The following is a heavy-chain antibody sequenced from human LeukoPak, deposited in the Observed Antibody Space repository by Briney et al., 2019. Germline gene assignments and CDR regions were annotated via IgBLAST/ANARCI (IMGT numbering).Heavy chain of an antibody. D-gene: IGHD3-10*01. CDR1: GFTFSSYS. J-gene: IGHJ5*02. CDR2: IWNNGSNK. V-gene: IGHV3-33*01. CDR3: ARDEFELAAYPYLDHWFDP. Sequence: PGRSLRLSCAASGFTFSSYSMHWVRQAPGKGLEWVAVIWNNGSNKYYADSVKGRFTISRDNSKNTLYLQMNSMRAEDTAVYYCARDEFELAAYPYLDHWFDPWGQGPVVSVST.